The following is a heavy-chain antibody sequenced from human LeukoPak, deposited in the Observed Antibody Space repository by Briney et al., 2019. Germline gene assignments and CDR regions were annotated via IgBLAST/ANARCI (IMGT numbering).Heavy chain of an antibody. D-gene: IGHD3-16*01. Sequence: SSETLSLTCSVSGDFISSGGYFWSWVRRHRARVVEWIGYIYYSGSTYYNPSRKSRVTISVDTSKNQFSLKLSSVTAADTAVYYCARGSLAMDYWGQGTLVTVSS. CDR3: ARGSLAMDY. CDR1: GDFISSGGYF. CDR2: IYYSGST. V-gene: IGHV4-31*03. J-gene: IGHJ4*02.